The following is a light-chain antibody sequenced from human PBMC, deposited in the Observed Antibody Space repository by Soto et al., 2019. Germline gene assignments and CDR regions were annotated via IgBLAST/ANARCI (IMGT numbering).Light chain of an antibody. Sequence: DIQMTQSPSSLSASVGDRVTITCRASQSIIRYLSWYQQKPGKAPKLLIYATSSLQSGVPSRFSGSGSGTDFTLTISSLQPEDFATYYCQQSNTSPVFGQGTKVDIK. V-gene: IGKV1-39*01. CDR3: QQSNTSPV. J-gene: IGKJ1*01. CDR2: ATS. CDR1: QSIIRY.